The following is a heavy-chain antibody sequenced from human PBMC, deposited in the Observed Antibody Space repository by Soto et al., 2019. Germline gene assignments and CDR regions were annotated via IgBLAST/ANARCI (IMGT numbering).Heavy chain of an antibody. Sequence: ASVKVSCKASGYTFTSYGISWVRQAPGQGLEWMGWISAYNGNTNYAQKLQGRVTMTTDTSTSTAYMELRSLRSDDTAVYYCAAETTVTSSYYYGMDVWGQGTTGTGS. D-gene: IGHD4-17*01. CDR3: AAETTVTSSYYYGMDV. V-gene: IGHV1-18*01. J-gene: IGHJ6*02. CDR1: GYTFTSYG. CDR2: ISAYNGNT.